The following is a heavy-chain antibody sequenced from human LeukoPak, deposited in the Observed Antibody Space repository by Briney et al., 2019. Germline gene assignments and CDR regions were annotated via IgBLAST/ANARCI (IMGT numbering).Heavy chain of an antibody. CDR2: INPSGGGT. CDR3: ARAYDSTGYYSPFDY. D-gene: IGHD3-22*01. V-gene: IGHV1-46*01. CDR1: GYTFSGYY. J-gene: IGHJ4*02. Sequence: ASVKVSCKGSGYTFSGYYIHWVRQAPGQGLEWLGIINPSGGGTSYAQQFQGRVTMTRDMSTSTVYMELSSLRSEDTAVYFCARAYDSTGYYSPFDYWGQGTLVTVSS.